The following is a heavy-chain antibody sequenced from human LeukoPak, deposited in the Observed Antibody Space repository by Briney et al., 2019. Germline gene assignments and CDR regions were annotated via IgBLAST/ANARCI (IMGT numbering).Heavy chain of an antibody. CDR1: GFTFSGYA. CDR2: ISGSGGYT. Sequence: GGSLRLSCAASGFTFSGYAMTWVRQAPGKGLEWVSGISGSGGYTYYADSVKGRFTISRDNSKNTLYLQMNSLRAEDTAIYYCAKGLYRAPYYFAYWGQGTLVTVSS. V-gene: IGHV3-23*01. CDR3: AKGLYRAPYYFAY. J-gene: IGHJ4*02. D-gene: IGHD1-26*01.